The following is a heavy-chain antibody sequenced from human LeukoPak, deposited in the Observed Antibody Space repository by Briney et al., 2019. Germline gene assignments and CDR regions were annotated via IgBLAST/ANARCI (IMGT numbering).Heavy chain of an antibody. CDR3: ARDGFIVATIPFDY. J-gene: IGHJ4*02. CDR1: GFTFSSYA. Sequence: GGSLRLSCAASGFTFSSYAMSWVRQTPGKGLEWVSAISGSGGSTYYADSVKGRFTISRDNAKNSLYLQMNSLRDEDTAVYYCARDGFIVATIPFDYWGQGTLVTVSS. D-gene: IGHD5-12*01. CDR2: ISGSGGST. V-gene: IGHV3-23*01.